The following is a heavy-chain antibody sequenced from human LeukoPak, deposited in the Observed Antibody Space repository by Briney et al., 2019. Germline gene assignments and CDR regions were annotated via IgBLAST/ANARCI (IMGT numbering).Heavy chain of an antibody. Sequence: SETLSLTCTVSGGSISSSSYYRGWIRQPPGKGLEWIGSMYYSGSTYYNPSLKSRVTISVDTAKNQFSLKLSSVTAADTAVYYCEREVGCSGGSCYGRSYYGMDVWAKGPRSPSP. CDR3: EREVGCSGGSCYGRSYYGMDV. CDR1: GGSISSSSYY. V-gene: IGHV4-39*02. CDR2: MYYSGST. D-gene: IGHD2-15*01. J-gene: IGHJ6*02.